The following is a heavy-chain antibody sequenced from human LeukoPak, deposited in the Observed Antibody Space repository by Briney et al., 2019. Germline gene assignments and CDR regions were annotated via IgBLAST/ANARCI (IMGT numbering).Heavy chain of an antibody. CDR3: ARDNDFWSGYFPPFGY. CDR1: GFTFSSYS. V-gene: IGHV3-21*01. D-gene: IGHD3-3*01. J-gene: IGHJ4*02. Sequence: GGSLRLSCAASGFTFSSYSMNRVRQAPGKGLEWGSSISSSSSYIYYAASVKGRFTISRDNAKNSLYLQMNSLRAEDTAVYDCARDNDFWSGYFPPFGYWGQGTLVTVSS. CDR2: ISSSSSYI.